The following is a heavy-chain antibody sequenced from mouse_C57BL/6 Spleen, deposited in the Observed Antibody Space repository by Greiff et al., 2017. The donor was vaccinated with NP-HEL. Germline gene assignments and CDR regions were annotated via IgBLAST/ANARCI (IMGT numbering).Heavy chain of an antibody. CDR3: ARIYGYDERYFDY. V-gene: IGHV1-61*01. CDR1: GYTFTSYW. CDR2: IYPSDSET. D-gene: IGHD2-2*01. Sequence: VQLQQPGAELVRPGSSVKLSCKASGYTFTSYWMDWVKQRPGQGLEWIGNIYPSDSETHYNQKFKDKATLTVDKSSSTAYMQLSSLTSEDSAVYYCARIYGYDERYFDYWGQGTTLTVSS. J-gene: IGHJ2*01.